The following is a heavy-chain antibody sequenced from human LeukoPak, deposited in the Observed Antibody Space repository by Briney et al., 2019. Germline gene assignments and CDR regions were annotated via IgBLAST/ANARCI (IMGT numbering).Heavy chain of an antibody. CDR3: ARRIAARPGAAGYFDY. CDR2: IYPGDSGT. CDR1: GYSFTSYW. D-gene: IGHD6-6*01. Sequence: GESLKISCKGSGYSFTSYWIGWVRQMPGKGLEWMGIIYPGDSGTRYSPSFQGQVTISADKSISTAYLQWSSLKASDTAMYYCARRIAARPGAAGYFDYWGQGTLVTVSS. V-gene: IGHV5-51*01. J-gene: IGHJ4*02.